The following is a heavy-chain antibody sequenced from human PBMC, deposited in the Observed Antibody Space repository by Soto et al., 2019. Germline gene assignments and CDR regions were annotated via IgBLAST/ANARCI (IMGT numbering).Heavy chain of an antibody. V-gene: IGHV3-30-3*01. CDR2: ISYDGTTK. D-gene: IGHD4-17*01. CDR3: ARAQSSTVVTSSHFDP. J-gene: IGHJ5*02. CDR1: GFTFRSHA. Sequence: PGGSLRLSCAASGFTFRSHAMNWVRQAPGKGLEWVAIISYDGTTKYYADSVKGRFTISRDNSQNTVYLQLDSLRAEDTAVYYCARAQSSTVVTSSHFDPWGQGTLVTVSS.